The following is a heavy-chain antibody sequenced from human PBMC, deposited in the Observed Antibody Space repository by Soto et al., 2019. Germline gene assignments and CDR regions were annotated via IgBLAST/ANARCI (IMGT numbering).Heavy chain of an antibody. Sequence: QVQLQESGPGLVKPSGTLSLTCAVSGGSISSSNWWSWVRQPPGKGLEWIGEIYPSGSTKYNPSLKSRVAVSLDKSQNQFSLRLNSVTAADTAVYFCAKEGDCYGGSCPLDYWGQGILVTVSS. CDR3: AKEGDCYGGSCPLDY. V-gene: IGHV4-4*02. CDR1: GGSISSSNW. J-gene: IGHJ4*02. D-gene: IGHD2-15*01. CDR2: IYPSGST.